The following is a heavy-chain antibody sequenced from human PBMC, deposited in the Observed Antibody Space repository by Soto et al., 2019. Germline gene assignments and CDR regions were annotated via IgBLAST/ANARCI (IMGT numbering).Heavy chain of an antibody. Sequence: EVQLVESGGGLIQPGRSLTLSYAASGFTFEDYAMHWVRQVPRKGLEFVSGVNWNGGARDYADSVKGRFTIVRDNAKKYLYLQMNSLTPEDSALYYCAREVTDFVVVFVKTGRGYLDLWGRGTLVTVS. D-gene: IGHD2-2*01. CDR3: AREVTDFVVVFVKTGRGYLDL. J-gene: IGHJ2*01. CDR2: VNWNGGAR. V-gene: IGHV3-9*01. CDR1: GFTFEDYA.